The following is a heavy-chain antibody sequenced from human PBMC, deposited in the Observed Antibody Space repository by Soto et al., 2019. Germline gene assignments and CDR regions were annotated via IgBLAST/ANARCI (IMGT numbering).Heavy chain of an antibody. V-gene: IGHV1-3*01. CDR3: ARLEWGDCSSTSCFYNWFDP. D-gene: IGHD2-2*01. Sequence: ASVNVSCKASGYTFTSYAMHWVRQAPGQRLEWMGWINAGNGNTKYSQKFQGRVTITRDTSASTAYMELSSLRSEDTAVYYCARLEWGDCSSTSCFYNWFDPWGQGTLVTVSS. CDR1: GYTFTSYA. J-gene: IGHJ5*02. CDR2: INAGNGNT.